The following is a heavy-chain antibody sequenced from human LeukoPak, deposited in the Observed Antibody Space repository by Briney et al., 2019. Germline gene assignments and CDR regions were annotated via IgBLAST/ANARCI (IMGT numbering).Heavy chain of an antibody. CDR1: GGSISSYY. J-gene: IGHJ4*02. Sequence: PSETLSLTCTVSGGSISSYYWSWIRQPPGKGLEWIGYIYYSGSTNYNPSLKSRVTISVDTSKNQFSLKLSSVTAADTAVYYCARLGGAAGTITFDYWGQGTLVTVSS. V-gene: IGHV4-59*08. D-gene: IGHD6-13*01. CDR2: IYYSGST. CDR3: ARLGGAAGTITFDY.